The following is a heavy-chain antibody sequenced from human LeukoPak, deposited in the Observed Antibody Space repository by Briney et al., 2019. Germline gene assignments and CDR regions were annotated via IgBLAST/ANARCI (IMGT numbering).Heavy chain of an antibody. Sequence: QPGGSLRLSCAASGFTFSSYWMHWVRQVPGKGLVWVSRINRDGGTTGYSDSAKGRFTISRDNAKNTLYLQMNGLRAEDTAVYYCVSVEDYGDYANYFDYWGQGTLVTVSS. D-gene: IGHD4-17*01. CDR1: GFTFSSYW. CDR2: INRDGGTT. J-gene: IGHJ4*02. V-gene: IGHV3-74*01. CDR3: VSVEDYGDYANYFDY.